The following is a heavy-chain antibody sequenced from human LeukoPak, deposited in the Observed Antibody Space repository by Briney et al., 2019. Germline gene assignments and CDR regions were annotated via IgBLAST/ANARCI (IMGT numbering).Heavy chain of an antibody. V-gene: IGHV1-8*01. Sequence: ASVKVSCKASGYTFTGYDINWVRQATGQGLEWMGWMNPNSGNTGYAQKFQGRVTMTRNTSISTAYMELSSLRSEDTAVYYCARGNWNDVYAYDYWGQGTLVTVSS. J-gene: IGHJ4*02. D-gene: IGHD1-1*01. CDR1: GYTFTGYD. CDR3: ARGNWNDVYAYDY. CDR2: MNPNSGNT.